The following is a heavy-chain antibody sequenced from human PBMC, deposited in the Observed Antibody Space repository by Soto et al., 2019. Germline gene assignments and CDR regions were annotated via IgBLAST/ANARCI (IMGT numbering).Heavy chain of an antibody. J-gene: IGHJ4*02. V-gene: IGHV4-59*08. D-gene: IGHD3-9*01. Sequence: SETLSLTCTVSGGSISSYYWSWIRQPPGKGLEWIGYIYYSGSTNYNPSLKSRFTISVDTSKNQFSLKLSSVTAADTAVYYCARHSTGPVDYWGQGTLVTVSS. CDR2: IYYSGST. CDR3: ARHSTGPVDY. CDR1: GGSISSYY.